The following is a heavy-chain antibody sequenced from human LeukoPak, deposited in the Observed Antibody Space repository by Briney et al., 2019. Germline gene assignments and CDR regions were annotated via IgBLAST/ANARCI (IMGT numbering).Heavy chain of an antibody. V-gene: IGHV4-4*07. Sequence: SETLSLTCTMSGGSISTYYWSWIRQPAGKGLEWIGHISTTGSVNYNSSLKSRVTMSVDTSKNQFSLIVRSVTAADTAVYYCARALIRYDSGSTNWFDPWGQGTLVTVSS. CDR1: GGSISTYY. CDR3: ARALIRYDSGSTNWFDP. CDR2: ISTTGSV. J-gene: IGHJ5*02. D-gene: IGHD3-10*01.